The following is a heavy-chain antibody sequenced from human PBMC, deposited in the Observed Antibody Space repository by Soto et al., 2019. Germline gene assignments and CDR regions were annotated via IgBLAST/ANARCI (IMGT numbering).Heavy chain of an antibody. V-gene: IGHV4-39*01. D-gene: IGHD3-22*01. J-gene: IGHJ6*02. CDR1: GGSISSSSYY. CDR3: ARRVIRSYYYGMDV. CDR2: IYYSGTT. Sequence: SETLSLTCTVSGGSISSSSYYWGWIRQPPGKGLEWIGSIYYSGTTSYNPSLKSRVTISVDTSKNQFSLKLSSVTAADTAVYYCARRVIRSYYYGMDVWGQGTSVTVSS.